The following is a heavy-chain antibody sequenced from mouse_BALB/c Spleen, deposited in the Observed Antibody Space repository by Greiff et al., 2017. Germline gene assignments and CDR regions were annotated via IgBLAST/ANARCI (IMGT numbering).Heavy chain of an antibody. CDR3: ARQGVTAAWFAY. CDR1: GFAFSSYD. D-gene: IGHD1-2*01. CDR2: ISSGGGST. Sequence: EVQRVESGGGLVKPGGSLKLSCAASGFAFSSYDMSWVRQTPEKRLEWVAYISSGGGSTYYPDTVKGRFTISRDNAKNTLYLQMSSLKSEDTAMYYCARQGVTAAWFAYWGQGTLVTVSA. J-gene: IGHJ3*01. V-gene: IGHV5-12-1*01.